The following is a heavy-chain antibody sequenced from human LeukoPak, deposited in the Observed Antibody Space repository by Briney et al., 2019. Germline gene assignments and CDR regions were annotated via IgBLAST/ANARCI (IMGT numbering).Heavy chain of an antibody. J-gene: IGHJ4*02. Sequence: SQTLSLTCTVSGGSISSGDYYWSWIRQPPGKGLEWIGYIYYSGSTYYNPSLKSRVTISVDTSKNQFSLKLSSVTAADTAVYYCARDIGDAEARRGLFDYWGQGTLVTVSS. V-gene: IGHV4-30-4*08. CDR2: IYYSGST. CDR1: GGSISSGDYY. CDR3: ARDIGDAEARRGLFDY. D-gene: IGHD6-6*01.